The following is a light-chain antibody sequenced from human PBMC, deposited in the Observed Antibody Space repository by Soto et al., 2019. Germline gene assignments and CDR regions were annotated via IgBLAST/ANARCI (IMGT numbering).Light chain of an antibody. J-gene: IGKJ4*01. CDR3: QQYGSSRLT. CDR2: GAS. Sequence: EIVLTHSPGTLSLSPGERATLSCSASQSVSSSFLTWYQQKPGQAPRLLIYGASSRATGIPDRFSGSGSGTDFTLTISRLEPEDFAVYYCQQYGSSRLTFGGGTKVDIK. V-gene: IGKV3-20*01. CDR1: QSVSSSF.